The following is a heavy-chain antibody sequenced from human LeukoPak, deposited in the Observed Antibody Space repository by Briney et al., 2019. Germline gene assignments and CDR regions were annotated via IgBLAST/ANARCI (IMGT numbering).Heavy chain of an antibody. J-gene: IGHJ6*04. CDR3: ARDPGYESWSPFWGGMDV. CDR1: GFTFSSSW. CDR2: ITRDGSST. D-gene: IGHD3-16*01. V-gene: IGHV3-74*01. Sequence: GGSLRLSCAASGFTFSSSWMHWVRRAPGKGLVWVSRITRDGSSTTYADSVKGRFTTSRDNAKNTLYLQMDSLRDDDTAVYYCARDPGYESWSPFWGGMDVWGNGTTVIVSS.